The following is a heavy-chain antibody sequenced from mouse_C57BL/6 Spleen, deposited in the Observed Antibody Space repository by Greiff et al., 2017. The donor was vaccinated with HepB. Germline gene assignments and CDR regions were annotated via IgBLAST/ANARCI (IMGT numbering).Heavy chain of an antibody. CDR1: GYSFTDYN. Sequence: VQLKESGPELVKPGASVKISCKASGYSFTDYNMNWVKQSNGKSLEWIGVINPNYGTTSYNQKFKGKATLTVDQSSSTAYMQLNSLTSEDSAVYYCARWGYGSSYPMDYWGQGTSVTVSS. CDR3: ARWGYGSSYPMDY. V-gene: IGHV1-39*01. J-gene: IGHJ4*01. D-gene: IGHD1-1*01. CDR2: INPNYGTT.